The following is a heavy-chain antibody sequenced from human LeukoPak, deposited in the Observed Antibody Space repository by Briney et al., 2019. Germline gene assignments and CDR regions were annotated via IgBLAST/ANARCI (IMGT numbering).Heavy chain of an antibody. CDR2: IYYSGST. Sequence: SETLSLTCTVPGGSISSYYWSWIRQPPGKGLEWIGYIYYSGSTNYNPSLKSRVTISVDTSKNQFSLKLSSVTAADTAVYYCARGLLAYYYDSSGYYYYYYGMDVWGQGTTVTVSS. V-gene: IGHV4-59*01. D-gene: IGHD3-22*01. CDR3: ARGLLAYYYDSSGYYYYYYGMDV. CDR1: GGSISSYY. J-gene: IGHJ6*02.